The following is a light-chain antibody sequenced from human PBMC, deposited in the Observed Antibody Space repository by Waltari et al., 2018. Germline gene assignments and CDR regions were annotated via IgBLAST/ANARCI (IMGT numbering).Light chain of an antibody. CDR1: QSVNF. Sequence: DTVLTQSLATLSLSPGERATLSCRASQSVNFLAWYQQKPGQAPRLLIYDSSKRATGIPARFSGSGTGTDFTLTISSLEPEDFVVYYCLQRSNWPPTFGQGTRLEIK. CDR2: DSS. CDR3: LQRSNWPPT. V-gene: IGKV3-11*01. J-gene: IGKJ5*01.